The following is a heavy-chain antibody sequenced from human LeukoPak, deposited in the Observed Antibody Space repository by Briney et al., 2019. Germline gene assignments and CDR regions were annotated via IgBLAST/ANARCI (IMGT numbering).Heavy chain of an antibody. CDR2: ISAYNGNT. CDR3: ASQDSVDSGYDFGGPDYFDY. Sequence: EASVKVSCKASGYTFTSYGISWVRQSPGQGLEWMGWISAYNGNTNYAQKLQGRVTMTTDTSTSTAYMELRSLRSEDTAVYYCASQDSVDSGYDFGGPDYFDYWGQGTLVTVSS. J-gene: IGHJ4*02. D-gene: IGHD5-12*01. CDR1: GYTFTSYG. V-gene: IGHV1-18*01.